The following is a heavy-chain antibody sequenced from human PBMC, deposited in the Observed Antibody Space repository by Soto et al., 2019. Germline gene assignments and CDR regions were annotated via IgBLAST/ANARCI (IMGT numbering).Heavy chain of an antibody. V-gene: IGHV3-53*01. CDR1: GFTVSSNY. CDR2: IYSGGST. Sequence: GGSLRLSGAASGFTVSSNYMSWVRQAPGKGLECVSVIYSGGSTYSADSVKGRFTISRXXXKXXPXLQXXSPXAEGTAVYYCARVNSYGMDGWGQGTTVTVSS. J-gene: IGHJ6*02. CDR3: ARVNSYGMDG.